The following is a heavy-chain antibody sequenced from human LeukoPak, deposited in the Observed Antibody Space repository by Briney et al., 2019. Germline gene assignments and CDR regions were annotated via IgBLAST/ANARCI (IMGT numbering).Heavy chain of an antibody. J-gene: IGHJ4*02. CDR2: ISGSGGST. CDR1: GFTLSSYT. Sequence: GGSLRLSCAASGFTLSSYTMTWVRQAPGKGLEWVSAISGSGGSTYYADSVKGRFTISRDNSKNTLYLQMNSLRAEDTAVYYCARVPHDYVWGSYRLYYFDYWGQGTLVTVSS. D-gene: IGHD3-16*02. V-gene: IGHV3-23*01. CDR3: ARVPHDYVWGSYRLYYFDY.